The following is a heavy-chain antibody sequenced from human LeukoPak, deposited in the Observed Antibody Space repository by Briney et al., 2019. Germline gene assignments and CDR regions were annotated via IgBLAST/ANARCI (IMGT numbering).Heavy chain of an antibody. D-gene: IGHD3-22*01. Sequence: GGSLRLSCVASGFTFSRYSMNWVRQAPGKGLEWISYISTTSKTIYYGDSVKGRFATSRDNGKNLLFLQMESLRAEDTAVYYCASYFDSTGYFKEAYAIWGQGTLVTVSS. CDR1: GFTFSRYS. J-gene: IGHJ3*02. V-gene: IGHV3-48*01. CDR2: ISTTSKTI. CDR3: ASYFDSTGYFKEAYAI.